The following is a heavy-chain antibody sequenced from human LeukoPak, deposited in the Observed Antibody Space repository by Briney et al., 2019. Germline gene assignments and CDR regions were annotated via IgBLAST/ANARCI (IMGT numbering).Heavy chain of an antibody. CDR3: AKDRGTYYYDSSGYYQTNFDY. CDR2: INPNSGGT. Sequence: ASVKVSCKASGYTFTGYYMHWVRQAPGQGLQWMGRINPNSGGTNYAQKFQGRVTMTRDTSISTAYMELSRLRSDDTAVRYCAKDRGTYYYDSSGYYQTNFDYWGQGTLVTVSS. J-gene: IGHJ4*02. D-gene: IGHD3-22*01. CDR1: GYTFTGYY. V-gene: IGHV1-2*06.